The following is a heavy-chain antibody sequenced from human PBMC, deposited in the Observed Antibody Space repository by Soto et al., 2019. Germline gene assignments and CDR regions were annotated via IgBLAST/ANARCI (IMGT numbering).Heavy chain of an antibody. V-gene: IGHV5-51*01. D-gene: IGHD3-10*01. CDR3: ARHGSAFDI. CDR1: GYRFATYW. J-gene: IGHJ3*02. CDR2: IYPGDSDT. Sequence: GESLKISCKGSGYRFATYWIGWVRQMPGKGLEWMGIIYPGDSDTRYSPSFQGQVTISVDKSISTAYLQWGSLKASDTAMYYCARHGSAFDIWGQGTMVTVSS.